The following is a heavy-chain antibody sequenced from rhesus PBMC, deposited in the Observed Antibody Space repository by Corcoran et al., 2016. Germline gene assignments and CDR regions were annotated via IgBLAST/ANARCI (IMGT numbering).Heavy chain of an antibody. V-gene: IGHV4-65*01. J-gene: IGHJ4*01. D-gene: IGHD6-31*01. CDR3: ASRIAAPFDY. CDR1: VGSISRSTW. CDR2: ISGSSGST. Sequence: QVQLQESGPGLVKPSETLSLTCAVSVGSISRSTWWSWIRQPPGKRLEWFVSISGSSGSTSFNPSLKSRVTISTDTSKNQFSLKLSSVTAADTAVYYCASRIAAPFDYWGQGVLVTVSS.